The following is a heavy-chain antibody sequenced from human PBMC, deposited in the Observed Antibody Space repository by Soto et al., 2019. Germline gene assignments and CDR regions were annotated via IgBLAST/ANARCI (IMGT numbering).Heavy chain of an antibody. V-gene: IGHV5-51*03. CDR3: ESYGYTSGWGVDH. D-gene: IGHD6-19*01. CDR1: GYSFSSYW. J-gene: IGHJ4*02. CDR2: IYPGDSDT. Sequence: EEQLVQSGPEVKKPGESLKISCKGSGYSFSSYWIGWVRQMPGKGLEWMGIIYPGDSDTRYSPSFQGQVTISADKSIRTSYLPWSSLKASDTAKYYCESYGYTSGWGVDHWGQGTLVTASS.